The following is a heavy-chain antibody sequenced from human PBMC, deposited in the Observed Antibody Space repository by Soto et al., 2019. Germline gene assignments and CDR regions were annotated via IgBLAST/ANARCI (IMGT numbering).Heavy chain of an antibody. V-gene: IGHV1-69*13. CDR3: ARGRIAAAGPIFDY. CDR2: IIPIFGTA. Sequence: ASVQVSCKASGGTFSSYAISWVRQAPGQGLEWMGGIIPIFGTANYAQKFQGRVTITADESTSTAYMELSSLRSEDTAVYYCARGRIAAAGPIFDYWGQGTLVTVSS. D-gene: IGHD6-13*01. CDR1: GGTFSSYA. J-gene: IGHJ4*02.